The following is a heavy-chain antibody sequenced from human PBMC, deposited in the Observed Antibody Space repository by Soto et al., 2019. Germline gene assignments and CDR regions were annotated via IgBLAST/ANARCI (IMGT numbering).Heavy chain of an antibody. J-gene: IGHJ4*02. D-gene: IGHD6-6*01. CDR2: ISYDGSNK. CDR1: GFTFSSYG. V-gene: IGHV3-30*03. CDR3: ASSYSSSSGGLWGFDY. Sequence: GGSLRLSCAASGFTFSSYGMHWVRQAPGKGLEWVAVISYDGSNKYYADSLTGRLTVSRDNAKNSVYLQMNSLRAEDTAVYYCASSYSSSSGGLWGFDYWGQGTLVT.